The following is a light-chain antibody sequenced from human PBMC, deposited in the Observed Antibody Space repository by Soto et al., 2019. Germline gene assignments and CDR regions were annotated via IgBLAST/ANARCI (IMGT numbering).Light chain of an antibody. V-gene: IGLV2-14*01. CDR3: TSFSSSTSLYV. CDR1: TRDIAGYNY. J-gene: IGLJ1*01. CDR2: QVT. Sequence: QSALTQSASVSGSLGQSITISCTGTTRDIAGYNYISWYQQLPGKAPKLMIYQVTIRPSGISNRFSGSKSGNTASLTISGLQDEDEADYYCTSFSSSTSLYVFGTGTKVTVL.